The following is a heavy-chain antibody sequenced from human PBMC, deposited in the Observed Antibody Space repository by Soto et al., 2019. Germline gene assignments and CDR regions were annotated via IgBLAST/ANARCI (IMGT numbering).Heavy chain of an antibody. Sequence: QVQLVQSGAEVKKPAASVKVSCKASGYTFTGNYMHWVRQAPGQGLEWRGWINPNSGGTNYAQKFQGRVTVTRDTSIRTAYMELSRLRSDDTAVYYCARDGESSSAFDIWGQGTMVTVSS. CDR2: INPNSGGT. D-gene: IGHD6-6*01. J-gene: IGHJ3*02. CDR1: GYTFTGNY. V-gene: IGHV1-2*02. CDR3: ARDGESSSAFDI.